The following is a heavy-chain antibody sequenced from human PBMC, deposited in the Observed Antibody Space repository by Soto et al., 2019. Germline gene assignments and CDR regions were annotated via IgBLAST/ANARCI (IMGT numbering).Heavy chain of an antibody. V-gene: IGHV3-23*01. CDR2: ISGSGSST. CDR3: AKVVFAVVAATPPFANWFDP. J-gene: IGHJ5*02. D-gene: IGHD2-15*01. CDR1: GFTFSSYS. Sequence: GGSLRLSCAASGFTFSSYSMSWVRQAPGKGLEWVSAISGSGSSTYYADSVKGRFTISRDNSKNTLYLQMNSLRAEDTAVYYCAKVVFAVVAATPPFANWFDPWGQGTLVTVSS.